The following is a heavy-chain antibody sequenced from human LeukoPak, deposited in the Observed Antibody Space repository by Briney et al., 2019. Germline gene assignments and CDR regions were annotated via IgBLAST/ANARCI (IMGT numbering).Heavy chain of an antibody. CDR1: GFTFSSYW. Sequence: GGSLRLSCAASGFTFSSYWMSWVRQAPGKGLEWVANIKQDGSEKYYVDSVKGRFTISRDNAKNSLYLQMNSLRAEDTAVYYCASWAVRGVLLVDYWGQGTLVTVSS. J-gene: IGHJ4*02. CDR2: IKQDGSEK. V-gene: IGHV3-7*01. D-gene: IGHD3-10*01. CDR3: ASWAVRGVLLVDY.